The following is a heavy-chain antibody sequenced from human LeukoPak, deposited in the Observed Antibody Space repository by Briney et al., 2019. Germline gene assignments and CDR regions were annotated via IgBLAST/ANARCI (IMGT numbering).Heavy chain of an antibody. D-gene: IGHD6-6*01. CDR3: ARDRAARGYYYYYMDV. V-gene: IGHV3-7*01. CDR2: IKQDGSEK. CDR1: GFTFSSYW. J-gene: IGHJ6*03. Sequence: GGSLRLSCAASGFTFSSYWMSWVRQAPGKGLEWVANIKQDGSEKYYVDSVKGRFTISRDNAKNSLYLQMNSLRAKDTAVYYCARDRAARGYYYYYMDVWGKGTTVTVSS.